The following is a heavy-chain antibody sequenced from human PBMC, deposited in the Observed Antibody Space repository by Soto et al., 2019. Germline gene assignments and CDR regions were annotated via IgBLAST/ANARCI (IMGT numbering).Heavy chain of an antibody. V-gene: IGHV3-7*01. CDR3: ARDIGIRYFDWLFGLFDY. D-gene: IGHD3-9*01. J-gene: IGHJ4*02. CDR1: GFTFSSYW. CDR2: IKQDGSEK. Sequence: GGSLRLSCAASGFTFSSYWMSWVRQAPGKGLEWVANIKQDGSEKYYVDSVKGRFTISRDNAKNSLYLQMNSLRAEDTAVYYCARDIGIRYFDWLFGLFDYWGQGTLVTVSS.